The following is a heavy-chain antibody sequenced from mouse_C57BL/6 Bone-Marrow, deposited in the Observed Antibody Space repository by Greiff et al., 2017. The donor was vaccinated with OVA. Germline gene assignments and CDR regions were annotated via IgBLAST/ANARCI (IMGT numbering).Heavy chain of an antibody. CDR3: ARDSNPLAY. Sequence: QVQLQQPGAELVRPGTSVKLSCKASGYTFTSYWMHWVKQRPGQGLEWIGVIDPSDSYTNYNQKFKGKATLTVDTSSSTAYMQLSSLTSEDSAVYYCARDSNPLAYWGQGTLVTVSA. V-gene: IGHV1-59*01. J-gene: IGHJ3*01. CDR1: GYTFTSYW. D-gene: IGHD2-5*01. CDR2: IDPSDSYT.